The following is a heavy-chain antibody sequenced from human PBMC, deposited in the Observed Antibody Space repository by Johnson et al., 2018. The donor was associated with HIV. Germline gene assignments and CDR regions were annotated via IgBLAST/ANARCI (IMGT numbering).Heavy chain of an antibody. D-gene: IGHD3-10*01. J-gene: IGHJ3*02. V-gene: IGHV3-66*02. CDR1: GFTFSNAW. Sequence: EVQLVESGGGLVKPGGSLRLSCAASGFTFSNAWMSWVRQAPGKGLEWVSLIYSGDNTKYADSVKGRFTISRDNAKNTLYLQMNSLRGEDTAMYYCARSPGEADAFDIWGQGTMVTVSS. CDR2: IYSGDNT. CDR3: ARSPGEADAFDI.